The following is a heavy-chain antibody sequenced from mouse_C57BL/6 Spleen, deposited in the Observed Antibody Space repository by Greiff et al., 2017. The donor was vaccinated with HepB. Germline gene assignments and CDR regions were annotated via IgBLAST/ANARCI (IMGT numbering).Heavy chain of an antibody. V-gene: IGHV5-17*01. CDR3: ARDYDYDENYYAMDY. CDR1: GFTFSDYG. D-gene: IGHD2-4*01. Sequence: EVKLVESGGGLVKPGGSLKLSCAASGFTFSDYGMHWVRQAPEKGLEWVAYISSGSSTIYYADTVKGRFTISRDNAKNTLFLQMTSLRSEDTAMYYCARDYDYDENYYAMDYWGQGTSVTVSS. J-gene: IGHJ4*01. CDR2: ISSGSSTI.